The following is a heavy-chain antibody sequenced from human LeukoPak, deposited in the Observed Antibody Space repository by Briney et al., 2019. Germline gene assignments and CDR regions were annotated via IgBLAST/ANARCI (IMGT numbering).Heavy chain of an antibody. CDR2: IYYSGNT. V-gene: IGHV4-39*01. Sequence: SETLSLTCTVPGGSIDRSSYYWGWIRQPPGKGLEWIGSIYYSGNTYYNSSLKSRITISVNTTKNQVALKLSSVTAADTAVYYCARVRGPDGWFAPWGQGTLVSVSS. CDR3: ARVRGPDGWFAP. J-gene: IGHJ5*02. CDR1: GGSIDRSSYY.